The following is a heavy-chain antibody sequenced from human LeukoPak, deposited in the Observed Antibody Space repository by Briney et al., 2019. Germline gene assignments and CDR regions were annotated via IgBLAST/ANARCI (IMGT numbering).Heavy chain of an antibody. V-gene: IGHV3-30-3*01. CDR2: ISYDGSNK. J-gene: IGHJ4*02. Sequence: GGSLRLSCAASGFTFSSYAMHWVRQAPGKGVVWLAVISYDGSNKYYADSVKGRFTISRDNSKNTLYLQINSLRAEDTAVYYCARVGSSWSIFDCWGQGTLVTVSS. D-gene: IGHD6-13*01. CDR3: ARVGSSWSIFDC. CDR1: GFTFSSYA.